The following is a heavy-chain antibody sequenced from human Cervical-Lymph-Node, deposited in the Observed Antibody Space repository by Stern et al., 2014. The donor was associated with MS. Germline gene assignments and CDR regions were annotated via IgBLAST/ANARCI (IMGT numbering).Heavy chain of an antibody. V-gene: IGHV1-69*01. D-gene: IGHD3-22*01. CDR2: TNPLFGTT. CDR3: AGDRHSSGFDH. CDR1: GGTFSNYA. Sequence: VQLVESGAEVKKPGSSVTVSCKASGGTFSNYAITWFRQAPGRGLEWMGDTNPLFGTTKYAQKFQGRVTMTAHESTATAYMELSGLRSEDTAVYYCAGDRHSSGFDHWGQGTLVTVSS. J-gene: IGHJ4*02.